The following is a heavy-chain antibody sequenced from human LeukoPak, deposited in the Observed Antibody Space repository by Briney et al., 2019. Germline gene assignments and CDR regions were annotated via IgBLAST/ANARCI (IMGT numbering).Heavy chain of an antibody. Sequence: GGSLRLSCAAAGFTFSSYWMHWVRQAPGKGLVWVSRINSDGSSTNYADSVKGRFTISRDNAKNTLYLQMNSLRAEDTAVYYCARDPYCSSTSCYTGGAFDIWGQGTMVTVSS. D-gene: IGHD2-2*02. CDR2: INSDGSST. V-gene: IGHV3-74*01. J-gene: IGHJ3*02. CDR1: GFTFSSYW. CDR3: ARDPYCSSTSCYTGGAFDI.